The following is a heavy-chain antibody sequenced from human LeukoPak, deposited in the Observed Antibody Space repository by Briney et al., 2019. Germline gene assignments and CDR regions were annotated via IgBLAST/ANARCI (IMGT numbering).Heavy chain of an antibody. D-gene: IGHD4-17*01. J-gene: IGHJ3*01. CDR1: GFTFINYA. V-gene: IGHV3-23*01. CDR3: AKDPNGDYIGAFDF. CDR2: ITGSGAGT. Sequence: PGGSLRLSCAGSGFTFINYAMIWVRQAPGKGLEWVAAITGSGAGTYYADSVKGRFTVSRDNSKSTLYLQMNSLGPEDTAVYYCAKDPNGDYIGAFDFWGQGTMVTVSS.